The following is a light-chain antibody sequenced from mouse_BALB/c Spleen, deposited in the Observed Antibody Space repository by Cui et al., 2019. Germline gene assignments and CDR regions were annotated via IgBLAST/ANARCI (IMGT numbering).Light chain of an antibody. J-gene: IGKJ5*01. CDR1: QDVGIT. Sequence: DIVMTQPHNFMSTSVGDRVRITCKASQDVGITVAWYQQKPGQSPNLLIYWASTRHTGVPDRFTGSGSGTDFTLTISNVQSEDLADYFCQQYNNYPPSLTFGAGTKLELK. CDR2: WAS. CDR3: QQYNNYPPSLT. V-gene: IGKV6-23*01.